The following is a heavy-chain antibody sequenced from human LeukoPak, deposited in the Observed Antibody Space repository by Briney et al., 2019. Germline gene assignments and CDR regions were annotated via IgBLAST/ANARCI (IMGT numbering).Heavy chain of an antibody. D-gene: IGHD6-13*01. J-gene: IGHJ4*02. CDR3: ARPYSSSWTRRYYFDY. CDR1: GGSFSGYY. CDR2: INHSGST. Sequence: SETLSLTCAVYGGSFSGYYWSWIRQPPGKGLEWIGEINHSGSTNYNPSLKSRVTISVDTSKNQFSLKLSSVTAADRAVYYCARPYSSSWTRRYYFDYWGQGTLVTVSS. V-gene: IGHV4-34*01.